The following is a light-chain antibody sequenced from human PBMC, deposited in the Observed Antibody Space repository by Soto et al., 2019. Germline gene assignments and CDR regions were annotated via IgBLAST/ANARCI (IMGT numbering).Light chain of an antibody. J-gene: IGKJ4*01. Sequence: EIVLTQSPDTLSLSPGERATLSCRASQSVRSSFLAWYQQKSGQAPRLLIYGASSRATGIPDRFSGSGSGTDFTLTISRLEPEDFAVYYCQQYDSSPLTFGGGTKVEIK. CDR3: QQYDSSPLT. CDR2: GAS. CDR1: QSVRSSF. V-gene: IGKV3-20*01.